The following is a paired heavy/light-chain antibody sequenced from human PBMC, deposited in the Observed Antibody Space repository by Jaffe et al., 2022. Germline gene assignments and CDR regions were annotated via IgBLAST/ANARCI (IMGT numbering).Light chain of an antibody. Sequence: DIVMTQTPLSLPVTPGEPASISCRSSQSLLDSDDGNTYLDWYLQKPGQSPQLLIYTLSYRASGVPDRFSGSGSGTDFTLKISRVEAEDVGVYYCMQRIEFPHTFGQGTKLEIK. V-gene: IGKV2-40*01. CDR1: QSLLDSDDGNTY. J-gene: IGKJ2*01. CDR2: TLS. CDR3: MQRIEFPHT.
Heavy chain of an antibody. J-gene: IGHJ3*02. V-gene: IGHV5-51*03. D-gene: IGHD3-16*01. CDR2: IYPGDSDT. CDR1: GYSFTSYW. CDR3: VRRGLGFGGVVNPPPNHDAFDI. Sequence: EVQLVQSGAEVKKPGESLKISCKGSGYSFTSYWIGWVRQMPGKGLEWMGIIYPGDSDTRYSPSFQGQVTISADKSISTAYLQWSSLKASDTAMYYCVRRGLGFGGVVNPPPNHDAFDIWGQGTMVTVSS.